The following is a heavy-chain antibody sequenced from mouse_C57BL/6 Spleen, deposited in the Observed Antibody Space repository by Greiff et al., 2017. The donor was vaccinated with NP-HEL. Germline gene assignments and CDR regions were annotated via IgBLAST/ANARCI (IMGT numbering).Heavy chain of an antibody. D-gene: IGHD1-1*01. J-gene: IGHJ2*01. CDR1: GYTFTDYY. CDR2: IYPGSGNT. CDR3: ARTGTTVVADY. V-gene: IGHV1-76*01. Sequence: QVQLQQSGAELVRPGASVKLSCKASGYTFTDYYINWVKQRPGQGLEWIARIYPGSGNTYYNEKFKGKATLTAEKSSSTAYMQLSILASEDSAVYCYARTGTTVVADYWGKGTTLTVSS.